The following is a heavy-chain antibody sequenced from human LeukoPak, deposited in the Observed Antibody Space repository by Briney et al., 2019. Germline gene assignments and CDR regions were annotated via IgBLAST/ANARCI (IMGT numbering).Heavy chain of an antibody. CDR3: ARGYTGNGGITFEYDY. CDR2: IGTAGDT. D-gene: IGHD3-16*01. J-gene: IGHJ4*02. V-gene: IGHV3-13*01. CDR1: GFTFSSYD. Sequence: GGSLRLSCAASGFTFSSYDMHWVRQATGKGLEWVSAIGTAGDTYYPGSVKGRFTISRENAKNSLYLQMNSLRAGDTAVYYCARGYTGNGGITFEYDYWGQGTLVTVSS.